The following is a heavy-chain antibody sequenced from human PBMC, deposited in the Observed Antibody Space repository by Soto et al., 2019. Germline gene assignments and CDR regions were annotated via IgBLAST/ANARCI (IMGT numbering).Heavy chain of an antibody. CDR1: GFTFSIYA. Sequence: GGSLRLSCAASGFTFSIYAMSWVRQAPGKGLDWVSAISGSGGSTYYADSVKGRFTISRDNSKNTLYLQMNSLRAEDTAVYYCAKDAALGYCSSTSCGYPDYWGQGTLVTVSS. J-gene: IGHJ4*02. D-gene: IGHD2-2*01. V-gene: IGHV3-23*01. CDR2: ISGSGGST. CDR3: AKDAALGYCSSTSCGYPDY.